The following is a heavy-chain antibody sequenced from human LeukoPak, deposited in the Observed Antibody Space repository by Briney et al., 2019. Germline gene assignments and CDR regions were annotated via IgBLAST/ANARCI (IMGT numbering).Heavy chain of an antibody. J-gene: IGHJ6*03. CDR1: GFTFSSYS. Sequence: PGGSLRLSCAASGFTFSSYSMNWVRQAPGKGPEWVSSISSRSSYIYYADSVKGRFTISRDNAQNSLYLQMNSLAEDTAVYYCARVGTRMVTIVAPYYMDVWGKGTTVTVSS. CDR2: ISSRSSYI. CDR3: ARVGTRMVTIVAPYYMDV. V-gene: IGHV3-21*01. D-gene: IGHD5-24*01.